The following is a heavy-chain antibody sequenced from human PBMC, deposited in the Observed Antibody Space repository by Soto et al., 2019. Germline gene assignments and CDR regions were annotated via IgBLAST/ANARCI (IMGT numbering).Heavy chain of an antibody. J-gene: IGHJ5*02. CDR3: AGRTGTNWFDP. V-gene: IGHV4-34*01. Sequence: SETLSLTCAVYGGSFSGYYWSWIRKPPGKGLEWIGEINHSGSTNYNPSLKSRVTISVDTSKNQFSLKLSSVTAADTAVYYCAGRTGTNWFDPWGQGTLVTVSS. D-gene: IGHD1-1*01. CDR1: GGSFSGYY. CDR2: INHSGST.